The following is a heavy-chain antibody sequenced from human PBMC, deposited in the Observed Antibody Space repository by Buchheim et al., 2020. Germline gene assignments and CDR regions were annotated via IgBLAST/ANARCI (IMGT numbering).Heavy chain of an antibody. J-gene: IGHJ4*02. CDR3: VRERVGYNPTSLVLEYQFFDS. CDR1: GFSLTSKGLC. Sequence: QVSLRESGPALVKPTQTLTLTCTVSGFSLTSKGLCVNWVRQPPGKGLEWLARIAWDDEQHYTTSLQSRLTISRDTSQNQVILTMTDMDPVDTASYYCVRERVGYNPTSLVLEYQFFDSWGQG. D-gene: IGHD5-24*01. CDR2: IAWDDEQ. V-gene: IGHV2-70*19.